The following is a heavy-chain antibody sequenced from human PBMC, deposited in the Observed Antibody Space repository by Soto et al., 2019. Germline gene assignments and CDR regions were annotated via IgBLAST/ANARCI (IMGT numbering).Heavy chain of an antibody. D-gene: IGHD4-17*01. CDR3: ARGFGDYAGDAFDI. V-gene: IGHV3-74*01. CDR2: INSDGSST. J-gene: IGHJ3*02. Sequence: GGSLRLSCAASGFTFSSYWMHWVRQAPGKGLVWVSRINSDGSSTSYADSVKGRFTISRDNAKNTLYLQMNSLRAEDTAVYYCARGFGDYAGDAFDIWGQGTMVTVSS. CDR1: GFTFSSYW.